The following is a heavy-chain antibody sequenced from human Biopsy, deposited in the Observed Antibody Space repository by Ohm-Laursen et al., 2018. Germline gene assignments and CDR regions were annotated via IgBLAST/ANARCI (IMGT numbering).Heavy chain of an antibody. Sequence: SVKVSCKGSGYAVNDYFLHWLRQAPGQGPEWMGWISPNSGGTNYAQKFQGRVTMTTDTSTSTVYLELRRLISYDTAVYYCARDIMNRIAGLVARSDVFDVWGQGTLVTVSS. D-gene: IGHD3-16*01. V-gene: IGHV1-2*02. CDR1: GYAVNDYF. J-gene: IGHJ3*01. CDR2: ISPNSGGT. CDR3: ARDIMNRIAGLVARSDVFDV.